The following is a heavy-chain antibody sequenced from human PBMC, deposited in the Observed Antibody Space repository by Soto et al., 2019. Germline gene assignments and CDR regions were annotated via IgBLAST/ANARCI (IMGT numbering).Heavy chain of an antibody. CDR1: GFTFSTYG. CDR3: AGVLRSFDWDYAFDI. CDR2: IWNDGNNK. V-gene: IGHV3-33*01. D-gene: IGHD3-9*01. Sequence: QVQLVESGGGVVQPGRSLRLSCTASGFTFSTYGMHWVRQAPGKGLEWVAVIWNDGNNKYYADSVKGRFTISRDTSKNNMYLQMNSLRAEDTAVYYCAGVLRSFDWDYAFDIWGQGTMVTVSS. J-gene: IGHJ3*02.